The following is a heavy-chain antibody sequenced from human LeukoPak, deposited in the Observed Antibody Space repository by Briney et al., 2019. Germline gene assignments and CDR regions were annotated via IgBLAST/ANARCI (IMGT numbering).Heavy chain of an antibody. J-gene: IGHJ6*03. D-gene: IGHD1-26*01. CDR1: GHTFTTYY. CDR2: INLSGGSI. V-gene: IGHV1-46*01. Sequence: GASVKVSCKASGHTFTTYYIHWVRQAPGQGLEWMGMINLSGGSISYAQKFQDSVTMTRDTSTSTVYMDLSSLRSEDTAVYFCARGLNYATKTGGRWANYYYSMDVWGQGTTVTVSS. CDR3: ARGLNYATKTGGRWANYYYSMDV.